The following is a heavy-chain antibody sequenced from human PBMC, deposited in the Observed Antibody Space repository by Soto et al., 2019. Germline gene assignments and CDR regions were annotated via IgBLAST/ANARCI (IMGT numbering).Heavy chain of an antibody. Sequence: QVQLVQSGAEVKKPGASVKVSCKASGYTFTSYGISWVRQAPGQGLEWMGWISAYNGNTNYAQKLQGRVTMTTDTSTRTAYSELRSLRTDDTAVYYCARDGGSGYYGEGACDPWGQGTLVTVSS. D-gene: IGHD3-10*01. CDR2: ISAYNGNT. CDR1: GYTFTSYG. CDR3: ARDGGSGYYGEGACDP. V-gene: IGHV1-18*01. J-gene: IGHJ5*02.